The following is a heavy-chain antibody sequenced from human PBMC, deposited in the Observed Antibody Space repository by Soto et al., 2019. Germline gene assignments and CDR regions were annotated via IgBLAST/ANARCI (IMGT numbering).Heavy chain of an antibody. D-gene: IGHD6-19*01. V-gene: IGHV4-4*02. Sequence: SETLSLTCAVSGGSISSSNWWSWVRQPPGNGLEWIGEIYHSGSTNYNPSLKSRVTISVDKSKNQFSLKLSSVTAADTAVYYCARGAAYSSGWAFDYWGQGTLVTVSS. CDR3: ARGAAYSSGWAFDY. CDR2: IYHSGST. CDR1: GGSISSSNW. J-gene: IGHJ4*02.